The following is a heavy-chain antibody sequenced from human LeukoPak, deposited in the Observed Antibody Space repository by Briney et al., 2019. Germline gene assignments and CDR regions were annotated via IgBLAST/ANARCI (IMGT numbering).Heavy chain of an antibody. D-gene: IGHD1-7*01. CDR2: IYHSGST. J-gene: IGHJ4*02. CDR3: ARGYNWNSAFDY. CDR1: GYSISSGYY. V-gene: IGHV4-38-2*02. Sequence: PSETLSLTCTVSGYSISSGYYWGWIRQPPGKGLEWIGSIYHSGSTYYNPSLKSRVTISVDTSKNQFSLKLSSVTAADTAVYYCARGYNWNSAFDYWGQGTLVTVSS.